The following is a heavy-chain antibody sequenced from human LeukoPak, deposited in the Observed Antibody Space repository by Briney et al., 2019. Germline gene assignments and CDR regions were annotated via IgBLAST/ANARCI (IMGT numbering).Heavy chain of an antibody. D-gene: IGHD3-16*02. CDR1: GFSFTSYA. CDR2: ISASGSNT. J-gene: IGHJ4*02. V-gene: IGHV3-23*01. Sequence: PAGSLRLSCAASGFSFTSYAMSWVRQAPGKGLEWVSSISASGSNTNYADSVQGRFTFSRDNSKNTLYLQMNSLRAEDTAVYYCAKGGGLRAGGTYRIDYWGQGTLVAVSS. CDR3: AKGGGLRAGGTYRIDY.